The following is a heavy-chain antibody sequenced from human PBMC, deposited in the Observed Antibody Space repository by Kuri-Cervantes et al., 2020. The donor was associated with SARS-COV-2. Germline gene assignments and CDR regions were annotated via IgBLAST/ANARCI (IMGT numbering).Heavy chain of an antibody. CDR2: IYYSGST. Sequence: GSLRLSCTVSGGSISSYYWSWIRQPPGKGLEWIGYIYYSGSTNYNPSLKSRVTISVDTSKNQFSLRLSSVTAADTAVYYCAGDILTGYFDYWGQGTLVTVSS. V-gene: IGHV4-59*12. CDR3: AGDILTGYFDY. D-gene: IGHD3-9*01. J-gene: IGHJ4*02. CDR1: GGSISSYY.